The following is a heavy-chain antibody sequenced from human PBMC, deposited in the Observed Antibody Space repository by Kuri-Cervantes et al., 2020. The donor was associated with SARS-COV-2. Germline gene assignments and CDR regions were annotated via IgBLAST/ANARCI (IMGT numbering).Heavy chain of an antibody. CDR2: INPNSGGT. V-gene: IGHV1-2*02. D-gene: IGHD2-2*01. J-gene: IGHJ3*02. CDR1: GYTFTGYY. CDR3: ARVVGYCSSTSCPLLAFDI. Sequence: ASVKVSCKASGYTFTGYYMHWVRQVPGQGLEWMGWINPNSGGTNYAQKFQGRVTMTRDTSISTAYMELSSLRSEDTAVYYCARVVGYCSSTSCPLLAFDIWGQGTMVTVSS.